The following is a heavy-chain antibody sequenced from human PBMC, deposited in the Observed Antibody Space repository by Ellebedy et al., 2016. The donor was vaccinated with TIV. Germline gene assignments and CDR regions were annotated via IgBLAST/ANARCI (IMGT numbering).Heavy chain of an antibody. Sequence: ASVKVSCKASGYTFGGYYLDWVRQAPGQGLEWMGWINPNSGVANYAQKFRGRVTMTRDTSISTAYMELNRLTFDDTAVYYCARYFFYGSGRYYPYYGMDVWGQGTTVIVSS. J-gene: IGHJ6*02. CDR1: GYTFGGYY. CDR3: ARYFFYGSGRYYPYYGMDV. D-gene: IGHD3-10*01. V-gene: IGHV1-2*02. CDR2: INPNSGVA.